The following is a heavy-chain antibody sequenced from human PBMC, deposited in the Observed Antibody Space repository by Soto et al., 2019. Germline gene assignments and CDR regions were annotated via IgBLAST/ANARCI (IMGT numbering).Heavy chain of an antibody. D-gene: IGHD5-12*01. V-gene: IGHV4-59*13. Sequence: CLTCAVSGCSMISCYWRWIRQPPGRGLKRKGVIDYSGSTNYNPSLKSRVTISVDTSKNQFSLKLSSVTAADTSVYWCARDPVDGYAFFDNWGQGALVTVSS. CDR3: ARDPVDGYAFFDN. CDR2: IDYSGST. J-gene: IGHJ5*02. CDR1: GCSMISCY.